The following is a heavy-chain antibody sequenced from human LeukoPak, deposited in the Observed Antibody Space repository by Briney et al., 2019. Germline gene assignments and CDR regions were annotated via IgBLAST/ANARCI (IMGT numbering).Heavy chain of an antibody. CDR2: ISSSSSYI. CDR1: GFTFSSYS. CDR3: ARGGVYCGGDCVDY. V-gene: IGHV3-21*06. D-gene: IGHD2-21*02. J-gene: IGHJ4*02. Sequence: GGSLRLSCAASGFTFSSYSMNWVRQAPGKGLEWVSSISSSSSYIYYADSVNGRFTISRDNARNSLYLQLNSLRAEDTAVYFCARGGVYCGGDCVDYWGQGTLVTVSS.